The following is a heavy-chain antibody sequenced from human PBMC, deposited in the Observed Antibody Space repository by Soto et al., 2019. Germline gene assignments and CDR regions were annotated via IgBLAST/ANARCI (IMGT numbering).Heavy chain of an antibody. CDR1: GFTFSNYA. J-gene: IGHJ4*02. D-gene: IGHD3-22*01. CDR3: ARPKDYDDCLDS. Sequence: PGGSLRLCCEASGFTFSNYAMSWVRQAPGKGLEWVSGISGSGGSTYYADSVKGRFTISRDNSKNTLYLQMNSLRAEDTAVYYCARPKDYDDCLDSWGQGTLVTVSS. V-gene: IGHV3-23*01. CDR2: ISGSGGST.